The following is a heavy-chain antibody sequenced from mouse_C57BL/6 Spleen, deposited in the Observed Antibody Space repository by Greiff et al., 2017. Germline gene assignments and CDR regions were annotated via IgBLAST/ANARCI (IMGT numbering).Heavy chain of an antibody. CDR3: ARGGTVVAKDWYFDV. V-gene: IGHV1-80*01. Sequence: VQLQQSGASVKISCKASGYAFSSYWMNWVKQRPGKGLEWIGQIYPGDGDTNYNGKFKGKATLTADKSSSTAYMQLSSLTSEDSAVYFCARGGTVVAKDWYFDVWGTGTTVTVSS. D-gene: IGHD1-1*01. J-gene: IGHJ1*03. CDR1: GYAFSSYW. CDR2: IYPGDGDT.